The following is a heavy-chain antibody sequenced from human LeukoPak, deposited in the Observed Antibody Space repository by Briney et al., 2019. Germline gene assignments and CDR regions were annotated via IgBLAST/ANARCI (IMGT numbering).Heavy chain of an antibody. J-gene: IGHJ4*02. CDR1: GFSISSYW. Sequence: PGGSLRLSCVVSGFSISSYWMNWVRQAPGKGLEWVSSISSSSSYIYYADSVKGRFTISRGNAKNSLYLQMNSLRAEDTAVYYCARDLDSSGYYYYFDYWGQGTLVTVSS. V-gene: IGHV3-21*01. D-gene: IGHD3-22*01. CDR2: ISSSSSYI. CDR3: ARDLDSSGYYYYFDY.